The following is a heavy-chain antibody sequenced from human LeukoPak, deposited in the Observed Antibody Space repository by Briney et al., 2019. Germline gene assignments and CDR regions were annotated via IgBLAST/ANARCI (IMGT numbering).Heavy chain of an antibody. Sequence: SETLSLTCTVSGGSISSYYWSWIRQPPGKGLEWIGYIYYSGSTNHNPSLKSRVTISVDTSKNQFSLKLSSVTAADTAVYYCARDRVAVAGYFDYWGQGTLVTVSS. D-gene: IGHD6-19*01. CDR1: GGSISSYY. CDR3: ARDRVAVAGYFDY. J-gene: IGHJ4*02. V-gene: IGHV4-59*01. CDR2: IYYSGST.